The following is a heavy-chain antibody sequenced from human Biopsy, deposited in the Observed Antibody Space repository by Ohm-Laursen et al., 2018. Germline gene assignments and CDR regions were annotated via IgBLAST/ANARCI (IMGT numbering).Heavy chain of an antibody. CDR3: ARDPLNGHKHFDY. J-gene: IGHJ4*02. Sequence: EASVKVSCKASSYTFTDYNIHWMRQAPGQGLEWLGYINCKTGATNYAQKFQGTVTMTRDTFISTAYLALGSLRSADTAIYYCARDPLNGHKHFDYWGQGSLVTVSS. CDR1: SYTFTDYN. D-gene: IGHD2-8*01. V-gene: IGHV1-2*02. CDR2: INCKTGAT.